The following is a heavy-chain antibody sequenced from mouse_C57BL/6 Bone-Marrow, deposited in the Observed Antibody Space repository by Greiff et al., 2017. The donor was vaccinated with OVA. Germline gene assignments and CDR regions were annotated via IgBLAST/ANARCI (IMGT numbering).Heavy chain of an antibody. CDR2: IYPGGGYT. Sequence: VHLVESGAELVRPGTSVKMSCKASGYTFTNYWIGWAKQRPGHGLEWIGDIYPGGGYTNYNEKFKGKATLTADKSSSTAYMQFSSLTSEDSAIYYCARWGYGFDYWGQGTTLTVSS. D-gene: IGHD2-14*01. CDR1: GYTFTNYW. V-gene: IGHV1-63*01. CDR3: ARWGYGFDY. J-gene: IGHJ2*01.